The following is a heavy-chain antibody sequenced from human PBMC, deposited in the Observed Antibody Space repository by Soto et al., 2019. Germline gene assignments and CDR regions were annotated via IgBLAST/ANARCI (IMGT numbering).Heavy chain of an antibody. CDR3: ATQGFYRMGV. CDR2: IHHSGAT. J-gene: IGHJ6*02. V-gene: IGHV4-4*02. CDR1: GDSITGDNW. Sequence: QVQLQESGPGLVQPSGTLSLTCAVSGDSITGDNWWSWVRQPPGKGLEWIGEIHHSGATNYNPSLMSRLTISVAKSKIQSSLKLNSVTAADTAMFYCATQGFYRMGVWGRGTTVTVSS.